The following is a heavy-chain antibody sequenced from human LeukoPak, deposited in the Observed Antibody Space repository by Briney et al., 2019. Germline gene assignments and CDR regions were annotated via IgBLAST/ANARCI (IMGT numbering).Heavy chain of an antibody. J-gene: IGHJ6*03. Sequence: PGASLRLSCAASGFILSSYTMNWVRQAPVKGLEWVSSISSSSSYICYADSVKGRFTISRDNAKNSLYLQMNSLRAEDTAVFYCARGPRGYCPNGVCYYYYYYMDVWGKGTTVTVSS. CDR3: ARGPRGYCPNGVCYYYYYYMDV. CDR1: GFILSSYT. V-gene: IGHV3-21*01. CDR2: ISSSSSYI. D-gene: IGHD2-8*01.